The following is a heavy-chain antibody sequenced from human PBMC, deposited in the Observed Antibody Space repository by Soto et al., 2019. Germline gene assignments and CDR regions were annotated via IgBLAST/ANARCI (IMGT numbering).Heavy chain of an antibody. CDR2: ISYDGTNK. J-gene: IGHJ6*02. CDR3: AKDLQSYGDYAYYCYGMDV. Sequence: QVQLVESGGGEVQPGRSLTISCAASGFTFSTYGMHWVRQTPGKGLEWVAVISYDGTNKFYSDSVKGRFTISRDNFKNALTLQMNGLRDDDTAVYSCAKDLQSYGDYAYYCYGMDVWGLGTRVTVSS. CDR1: GFTFSTYG. D-gene: IGHD4-17*01. V-gene: IGHV3-30*18.